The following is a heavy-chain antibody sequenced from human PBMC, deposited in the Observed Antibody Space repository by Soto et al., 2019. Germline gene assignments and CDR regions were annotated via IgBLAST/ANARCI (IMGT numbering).Heavy chain of an antibody. V-gene: IGHV2-5*02. CDR3: AHSITMVRGVISFGAFDI. CDR2: IYWDDDK. J-gene: IGHJ3*02. D-gene: IGHD3-10*01. Sequence: QITLKESGPTLVKPTQTLTLTCTFSGFSLSTSGVGVGWIRQPPGKALEWLALIYWDDDKRYSPSLKSRLTIHKDTPKNQVVLTMTNMDPVDTATYYCAHSITMVRGVISFGAFDIWGQGTMVTVSS. CDR1: GFSLSTSGVG.